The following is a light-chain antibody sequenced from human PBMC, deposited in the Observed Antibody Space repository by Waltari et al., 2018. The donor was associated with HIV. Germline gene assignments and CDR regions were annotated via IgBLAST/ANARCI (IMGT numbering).Light chain of an antibody. CDR1: QSVGSTF. CDR3: QQYGGLPYT. J-gene: IGKJ2*01. Sequence: EIVLTQSPGTLSLSPGETATLSCRASQSVGSTFLAWYQQKPGQAPRLLIYGASSRATGFPDRFSGSGSGTDFTLIISRLEPEDFAVYYCQQYGGLPYTFGQGANPEIK. CDR2: GAS. V-gene: IGKV3-20*01.